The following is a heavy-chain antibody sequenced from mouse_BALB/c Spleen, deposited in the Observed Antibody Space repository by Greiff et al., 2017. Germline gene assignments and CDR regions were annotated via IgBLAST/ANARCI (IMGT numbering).Heavy chain of an antibody. V-gene: IGHV2-9*02. CDR3: ARDDYYGSSYGDY. J-gene: IGHJ2*01. CDR2: IWAGGST. CDR1: GFSLTSYG. D-gene: IGHD1-1*01. Sequence: VKLVESGPGLVAPSQSLSITCTVSGFSLTSYGVHWVRQPPGKGLEWLGVIWAGGSTNYNSALMSRLSISKDNSKSQVFLKMNSLQTDDTAMYYCARDDYYGSSYGDYWGQGTTLTVSS.